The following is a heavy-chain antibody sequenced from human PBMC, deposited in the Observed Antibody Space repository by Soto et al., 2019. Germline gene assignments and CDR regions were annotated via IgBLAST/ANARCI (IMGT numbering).Heavy chain of an antibody. CDR1: GFTFSSYA. Sequence: EVQLLESGGGLVQPGGTLRRSCAATGFTFSSYAMSWVRQAPGKGLEWVSAISGSGGSTYYADSVKGRFTISRDNSKNTLYLQMNSLRAEGTAVYYCAKDSGYYSLYYYYGIDVWGQGTTVTVSS. J-gene: IGHJ6*02. D-gene: IGHD5-12*01. CDR3: AKDSGYYSLYYYYGIDV. V-gene: IGHV3-23*01. CDR2: ISGSGGST.